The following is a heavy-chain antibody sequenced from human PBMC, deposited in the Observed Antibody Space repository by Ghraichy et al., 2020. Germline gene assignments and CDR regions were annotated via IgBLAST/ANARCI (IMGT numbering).Heavy chain of an antibody. J-gene: IGHJ3*02. CDR2: ISSSGSTI. V-gene: IGHV3-11*01. Sequence: GGSLRLSCAASGFTFSDYYMSWIRQAPGKGLEWVSYISSSGSTIYYADSVKGRFTISRDNAKNSLYLQMNSLRAEDTAVYYCAREASYCSSTSCYVGGAFDIWGQGTMVTVSS. CDR1: GFTFSDYY. CDR3: AREASYCSSTSCYVGGAFDI. D-gene: IGHD2-2*01.